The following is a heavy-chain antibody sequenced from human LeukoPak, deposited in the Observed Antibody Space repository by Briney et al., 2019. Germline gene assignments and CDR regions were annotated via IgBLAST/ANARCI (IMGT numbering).Heavy chain of an antibody. D-gene: IGHD3-10*01. CDR3: ARSRLYGSGSYLNWFDP. Sequence: GGSLRLSCAASGFTFSSFEMNWVRQAPGKGLEWVSYISSSGSTMYYADSVKGRFTISRDNAKNSLYLQMNSLGAEDTAVYYCARSRLYGSGSYLNWFDPWGQGTLVTVSS. J-gene: IGHJ5*02. CDR1: GFTFSSFE. V-gene: IGHV3-48*03. CDR2: ISSSGSTM.